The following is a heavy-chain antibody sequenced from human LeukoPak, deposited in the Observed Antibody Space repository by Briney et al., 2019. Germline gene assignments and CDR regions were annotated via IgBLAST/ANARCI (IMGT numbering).Heavy chain of an antibody. CDR1: GYIFTSYY. CDR3: ARAGYDSSGYYSY. CDR2: INPTGGST. D-gene: IGHD3-22*01. J-gene: IGHJ4*02. Sequence: ASVKVSCXASGYIFTSYYMHWLRQAPRQGLEWVGLINPTGGSTTYAQNFQGRVTMARDTSTTTVYMEVSSLRSEDTAVYYCARAGYDSSGYYSYWGQGTLVTVSS. V-gene: IGHV1-46*01.